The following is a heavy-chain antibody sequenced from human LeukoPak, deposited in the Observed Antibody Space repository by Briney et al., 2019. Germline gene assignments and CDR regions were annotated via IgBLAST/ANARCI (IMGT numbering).Heavy chain of an antibody. D-gene: IGHD5-18*01. CDR1: GFTFDDYA. CDR3: AKTFRYSYGYFFDY. V-gene: IGHV3-43*02. CDR2: ISGDGGST. J-gene: IGHJ4*02. Sequence: PGGSLRLSCAASGFTFDDYAMHWVRQAPGKGLERVSLISGDGGSTYYADSVKGRFTISRDNSKNSLYLQMNSLRTEDTALYYCAKTFRYSYGYFFDYWGQGTLVTVSS.